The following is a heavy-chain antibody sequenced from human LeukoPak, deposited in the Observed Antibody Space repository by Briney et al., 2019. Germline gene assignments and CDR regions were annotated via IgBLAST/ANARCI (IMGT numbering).Heavy chain of an antibody. CDR2: ISSSGSTI. CDR1: GFTFSDYY. CDR3: ARVNRVTAIQELDY. D-gene: IGHD2-21*02. V-gene: IGHV3-11*01. J-gene: IGHJ4*02. Sequence: PGGSLRLSCAASGFTFSDYYMTWIRQAPGEGLEWVSCISSSGSTIFYADSVKGRFTISRDNAKSSLFLQMNSLRAEDTAVYYCARVNRVTAIQELDYWGQGTLVTVSS.